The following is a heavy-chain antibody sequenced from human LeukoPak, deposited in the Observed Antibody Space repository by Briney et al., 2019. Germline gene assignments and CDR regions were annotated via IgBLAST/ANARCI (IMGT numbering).Heavy chain of an antibody. CDR2: ISAYNGNT. CDR1: GYTFTSYG. V-gene: IGHV1-18*01. CDR3: ASGYKVTALATLDY. Sequence: PRASVKVSCKASGYTFTSYGISWVRQAPGQGLEWMGWISAYNGNTNYAQKLQGRVTMTTDTSTSTAYMELRSLRSDDTAVYYCASGYKVTALATLDYWGQGTLVTVSS. J-gene: IGHJ4*02. D-gene: IGHD2-21*02.